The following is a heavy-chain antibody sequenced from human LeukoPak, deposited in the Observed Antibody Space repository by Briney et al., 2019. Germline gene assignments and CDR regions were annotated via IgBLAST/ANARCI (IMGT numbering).Heavy chain of an antibody. CDR2: FNPNSGGT. V-gene: IGHV1-2*02. Sequence: ASVKVSCKASGYTFAGYYMHWVRQAPGQGLEWMGWFNPNSGGTNYAQKFQGRVTMTRDTSISTAYMELSRLRSDDTAVYYCARRLGYRSSTSCLNWFDPWGQGTLVTVSS. D-gene: IGHD2-2*01. CDR3: ARRLGYRSSTSCLNWFDP. CDR1: GYTFAGYY. J-gene: IGHJ5*02.